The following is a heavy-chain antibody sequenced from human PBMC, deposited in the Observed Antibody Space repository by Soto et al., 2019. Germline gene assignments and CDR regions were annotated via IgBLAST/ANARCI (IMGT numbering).Heavy chain of an antibody. Sequence: PGGSLRLSCAASGFTFSSYAMHWVRQAPGKGLEWVAVISYDGSNKYYADSVKGRFTISRDNSKNTLYLQMNSLRAEDTAVYYCARPLARQQLDNYYYYGMDVSGQGTTVTVSS. D-gene: IGHD6-13*01. V-gene: IGHV3-30-3*01. CDR2: ISYDGSNK. CDR1: GFTFSSYA. CDR3: ARPLARQQLDNYYYYGMDV. J-gene: IGHJ6*02.